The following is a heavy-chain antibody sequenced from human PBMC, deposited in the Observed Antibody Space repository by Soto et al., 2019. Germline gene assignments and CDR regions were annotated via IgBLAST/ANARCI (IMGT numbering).Heavy chain of an antibody. CDR3: ARDARYSGYDEFDY. D-gene: IGHD5-12*01. V-gene: IGHV1-69*13. CDR2: IIPIFGTA. CDR1: GGTFSSYT. J-gene: IGHJ4*02. Sequence: ASVKVSCKASGGTFSSYTLSWVRQTPGQGLEWMGGIIPIFGTANYAQKFQGRVTITADESTSTAYMELSSLRSEDTAVYYCARDARYSGYDEFDYWGQGTLVTAPQ.